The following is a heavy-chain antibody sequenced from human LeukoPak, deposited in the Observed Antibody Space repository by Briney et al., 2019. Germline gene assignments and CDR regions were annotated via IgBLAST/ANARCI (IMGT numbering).Heavy chain of an antibody. Sequence: GESLKISCKGSGYSFSTYWIGWVRQMPGKGLEWMGIIYPGDSDTRYSPSFQGQVTISADKSISTAYLQWSSLTASDTATYYCAKMWTVTTGFDYWGQGTLVTVSS. V-gene: IGHV5-51*01. J-gene: IGHJ4*02. CDR2: IYPGDSDT. D-gene: IGHD4-11*01. CDR3: AKMWTVTTGFDY. CDR1: GYSFSTYW.